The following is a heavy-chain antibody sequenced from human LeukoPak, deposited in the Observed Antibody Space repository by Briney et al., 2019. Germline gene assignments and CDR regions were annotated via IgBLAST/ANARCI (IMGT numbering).Heavy chain of an antibody. V-gene: IGHV3-9*01. CDR2: LNWNSGGI. Sequence: GGSLRLSCAASGFTFDDYAMHWVRQAPGKGLEWVSGLNWNSGGIVYADSVKGRFTISRDNAKNSLYLQMNSLRAEDTAVYYCARDPTGWFDPWGQGTLVTVSS. CDR1: GFTFDDYA. CDR3: ARDPTGWFDP. J-gene: IGHJ5*02.